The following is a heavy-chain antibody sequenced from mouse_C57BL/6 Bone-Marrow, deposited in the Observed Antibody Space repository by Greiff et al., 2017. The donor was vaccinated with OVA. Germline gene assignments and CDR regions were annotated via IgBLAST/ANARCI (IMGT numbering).Heavy chain of an antibody. CDR2: ISSGGDYI. CDR3: TREDYYDYVYYAMDY. CDR1: GFTFSSYA. D-gene: IGHD2-4*01. J-gene: IGHJ4*01. V-gene: IGHV5-9-1*02. Sequence: EVKLVESGEGLVKPGGSLKLSCAASGFTFSSYAMSWVRQTPEKRLEWVAYISSGGDYIYYADTVKGRFTISRDNARNTLYLQMSSLKSEDTAMYYCTREDYYDYVYYAMDYWGQGTSVTVSS.